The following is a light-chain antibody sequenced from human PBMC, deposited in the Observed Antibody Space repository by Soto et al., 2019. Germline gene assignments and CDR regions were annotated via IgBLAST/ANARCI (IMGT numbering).Light chain of an antibody. CDR1: SYDVGGYNY. V-gene: IGLV2-14*01. J-gene: IGLJ3*02. CDR3: SSYTSSNTWV. Sequence: QCALTQPASVSGSPGQSITISCTGTSYDVGGYNYVSWYQQHPGKAPKVMIYEVSNRPSGVSNRFSGSKSGNTASLTISGLQAEDEADYYCSSYTSSNTWVFGGGTKLTGL. CDR2: EVS.